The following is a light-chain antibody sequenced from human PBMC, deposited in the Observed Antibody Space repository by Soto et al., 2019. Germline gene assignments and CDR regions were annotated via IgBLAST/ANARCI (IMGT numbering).Light chain of an antibody. Sequence: QSVLTQPPSVSGAPGQRVTLSCTGSSSKIGAGYYVHWYQQLPGTAPKLLIYGNNNRPSGVPDRFSGSKSGTSASLAITGLQAEDEADYYCQSYDSSLSGSVFGGGTKLTVL. CDR2: GNN. V-gene: IGLV1-40*01. CDR3: QSYDSSLSGSV. CDR1: SSKIGAGYY. J-gene: IGLJ3*02.